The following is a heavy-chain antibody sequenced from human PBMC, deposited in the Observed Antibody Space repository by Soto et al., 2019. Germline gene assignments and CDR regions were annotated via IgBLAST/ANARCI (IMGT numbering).Heavy chain of an antibody. J-gene: IGHJ6*02. V-gene: IGHV3-30*18. CDR2: ISSDGSSY. CDR3: AKDRGLAESGTWSHYYYGMDV. CDR1: GFTLTNNG. Sequence: GGSLRLSCVASGFTLTNNGMHWVRQAPGQGLEWVAVISSDGSSYYYGDSVRGRFTISRDTSKNTLFLEMNSLTTADTAVYYCAKDRGLAESGTWSHYYYGMDVWGQGTSVTVSS. D-gene: IGHD1-26*01.